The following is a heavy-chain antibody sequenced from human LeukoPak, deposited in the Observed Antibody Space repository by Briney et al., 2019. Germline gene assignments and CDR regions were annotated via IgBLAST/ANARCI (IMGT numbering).Heavy chain of an antibody. CDR1: GFTFSSYA. CDR2: ISGSGGST. Sequence: GGSLRLSCAASGFTFSSYAMSWVRQAPGKGLEWVSAISGSGGSTYYADSVKGRFTISRDNSKNTLYLQMNSLRAEDTAVYYCAKGNGDYVWGSIPPDYWGQGTLVTVSS. J-gene: IGHJ4*02. CDR3: AKGNGDYVWGSIPPDY. V-gene: IGHV3-23*01. D-gene: IGHD3-16*01.